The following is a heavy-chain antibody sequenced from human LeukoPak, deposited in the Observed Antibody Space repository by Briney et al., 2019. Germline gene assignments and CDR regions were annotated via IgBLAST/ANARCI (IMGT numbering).Heavy chain of an antibody. D-gene: IGHD3-10*01. Sequence: PGGSLRLSCAASGLTFSTYSFNWVRQAPGKGLEWLSYINSRSTAIYYADSVKGRFTISRDNAKNSVYLQMSSLRDEDTAVYYCAGASWIGVWVRWGQGTLVTVSS. J-gene: IGHJ4*02. CDR1: GLTFSTYS. V-gene: IGHV3-48*02. CDR2: INSRSTAI. CDR3: AGASWIGVWVR.